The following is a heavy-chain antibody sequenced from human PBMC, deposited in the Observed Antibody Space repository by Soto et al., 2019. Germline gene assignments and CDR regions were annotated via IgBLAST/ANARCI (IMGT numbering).Heavy chain of an antibody. CDR2: IIPIFGTA. D-gene: IGHD5-12*01. Sequence: GASVKVSCKAAGGTISSYAISWVRQATGQGLEWMGGIIPIFGTANYAQKFQGRVTITADESTSTAYMELSSLRSEETAVYYCARGGRYESHNAFDIRGQGTIVTGS. V-gene: IGHV1-69*13. CDR3: ARGGRYESHNAFDI. J-gene: IGHJ3*02. CDR1: GGTISSYA.